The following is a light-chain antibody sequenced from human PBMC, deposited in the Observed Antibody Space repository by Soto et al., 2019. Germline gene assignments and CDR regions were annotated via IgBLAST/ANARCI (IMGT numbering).Light chain of an antibody. CDR3: SSYTSTRTHV. CDR2: EVI. V-gene: IGLV2-14*01. CDR1: SSDVGGYNY. Sequence: QSALTQPASVSGSPGQSITISCTGTSSDVGGYNYVSWYQQHAGKAPKLMIYEVITRPSGVSDRFSGSKSGNTASLTISGLQSEDEADYYCSSYTSTRTHVFGTGTKVTV. J-gene: IGLJ1*01.